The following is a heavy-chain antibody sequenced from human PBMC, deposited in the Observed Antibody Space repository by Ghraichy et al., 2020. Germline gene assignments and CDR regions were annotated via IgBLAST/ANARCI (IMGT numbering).Heavy chain of an antibody. CDR3: ARTPHTAARPWWFDP. D-gene: IGHD6-6*01. CDR2: IYYGGST. V-gene: IGHV4-59*01. Sequence: SETLSLTCTVSGGSISGYYWTWIRQPPGKRLGWIGYIYYGGSTDYNPSLKSRVTISLDSSKNQFSLKLRSVTATDTAVYFCARTPHTAARPWWFDPWGQGKLVTVSS. J-gene: IGHJ5*02. CDR1: GGSISGYY.